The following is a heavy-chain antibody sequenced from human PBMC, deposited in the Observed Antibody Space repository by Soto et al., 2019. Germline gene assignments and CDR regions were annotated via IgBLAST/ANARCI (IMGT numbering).Heavy chain of an antibody. J-gene: IGHJ4*02. Sequence: PSETLSLTCTVSGGSISSSSYYWGWIRQPPGKGLEWIGIIYYSGSTYYNPSLKSRVTLSVDTSKNQFSLKLSSVTAADTAVYYCARRYGDAFDYWGQGTLVTVSS. CDR3: ARRYGDAFDY. CDR1: GGSISSSSYY. D-gene: IGHD4-17*01. CDR2: IYYSGST. V-gene: IGHV4-39*07.